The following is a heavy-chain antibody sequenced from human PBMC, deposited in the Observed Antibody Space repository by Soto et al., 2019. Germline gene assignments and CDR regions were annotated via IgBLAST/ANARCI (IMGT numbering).Heavy chain of an antibody. J-gene: IGHJ4*02. D-gene: IGHD3-16*02. V-gene: IGHV5-51*01. CDR1: GYSFTSYW. Sequence: LGESLKISCKGSGYSFTSYWIGWVRQMPGKGLEWMGIIYPGDSDTRYSPSFQGQVTISADKSISTAYLQWSSLKASDTAMYYCARAHADYDYVWGSYRPGYFDYWGQGTLVTVSS. CDR3: ARAHADYDYVWGSYRPGYFDY. CDR2: IYPGDSDT.